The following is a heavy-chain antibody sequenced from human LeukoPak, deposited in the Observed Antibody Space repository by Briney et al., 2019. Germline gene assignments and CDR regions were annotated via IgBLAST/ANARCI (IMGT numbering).Heavy chain of an antibody. CDR3: AREVGRGAFDI. J-gene: IGHJ3*02. D-gene: IGHD1-26*01. CDR1: GGSISSGDYY. V-gene: IGHV4-30-4*01. Sequence: SETLSLTCTVSGGSISSGDYYWSWIRQPPGKGLEWIGYIYYSGSTYYNPSLKSRVTISVDTSKNQFSLKLSSVTAADTAVYYCAREVGRGAFDIWGQGTMVTVSS. CDR2: IYYSGST.